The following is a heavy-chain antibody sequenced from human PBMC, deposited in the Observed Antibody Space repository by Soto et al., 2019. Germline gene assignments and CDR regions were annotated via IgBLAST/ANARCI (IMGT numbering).Heavy chain of an antibody. J-gene: IGHJ2*01. D-gene: IGHD3-10*01. CDR3: ASLGVRGPLRAFDL. V-gene: IGHV4-30-4*01. Sequence: QVQLQESGPGLVKPSQTLSLTCTVSGGSISSGDYYWSWIRQPPGKGREWIGYIYYSGSTYYNPSLERRVTTSVDTSKNQFSLKLSSVPAAATAVYYCASLGVRGPLRAFDLWGRGTLVTVSS. CDR2: IYYSGST. CDR1: GGSISSGDYY.